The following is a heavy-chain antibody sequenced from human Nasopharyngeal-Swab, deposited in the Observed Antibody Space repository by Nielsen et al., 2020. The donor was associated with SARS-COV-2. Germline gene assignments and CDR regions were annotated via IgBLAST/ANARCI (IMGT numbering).Heavy chain of an antibody. CDR3: ARDRKAYYDSSGFDY. CDR2: ISYDGSNK. J-gene: IGHJ4*02. CDR1: GFTFSSYG. Sequence: GGSLRLSCAASGFTFSSYGMHWVRQAPGKGLEWVAVISYDGSNKYYADSVKGRFTISRDNSKNTLYLQMNSLRAEDTAVYYCARDRKAYYDSSGFDYWGQGTLVTVSS. V-gene: IGHV3-30*03. D-gene: IGHD3-22*01.